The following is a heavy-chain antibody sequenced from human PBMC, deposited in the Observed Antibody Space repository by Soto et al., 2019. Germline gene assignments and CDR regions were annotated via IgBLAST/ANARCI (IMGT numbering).Heavy chain of an antibody. CDR3: ARDLGGYCGTACYPLDV. D-gene: IGHD2-21*02. V-gene: IGHV4-31*03. CDR2: IYYSGST. Sequence: PSETLSLTCTVSGGSISSGGYYWSWIRQHPGKGLEWIGYIYYSGSTYYNPSLKSRVTISVDTSKNQFSLKLSSVTAADTAVYYCARDLGGYCGTACYPLDVWGPGTTVTVPS. CDR1: GGSISSGGYY. J-gene: IGHJ6*02.